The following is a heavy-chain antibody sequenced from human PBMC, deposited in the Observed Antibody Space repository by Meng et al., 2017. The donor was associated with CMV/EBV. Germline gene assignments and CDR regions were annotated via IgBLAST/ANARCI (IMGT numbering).Heavy chain of an antibody. CDR3: ATATGYYYGMDV. V-gene: IGHV1-24*01. CDR1: GYTLTELS. Sequence: ASAKVSCKVSGYTLTELSMHWVRQAPGKGLEWMGGFDPEDGETIYAQKFQGRVTMTEDTSTDTAYMELSSLRSEDTAVYYCATATGYYYGMDVWGQGTTVTVSS. CDR2: FDPEDGET. J-gene: IGHJ6*02.